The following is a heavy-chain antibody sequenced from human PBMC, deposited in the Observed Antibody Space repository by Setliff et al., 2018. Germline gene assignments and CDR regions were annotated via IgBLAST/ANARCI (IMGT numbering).Heavy chain of an antibody. CDR2: VYYSGST. Sequence: PSETLSLTCSVSGGSISSRNYYWGWIRQPPGKGLELIGTVYYSGSTYYLPSLKSRVTISVDTSKNQFSLKLSSVTAADTALYYCTVYNTGSSKDHYWGQGTPVTVSS. V-gene: IGHV4-39*07. CDR1: GGSISSRNYY. CDR3: TVYNTGSSKDHY. D-gene: IGHD2-8*02. J-gene: IGHJ4*02.